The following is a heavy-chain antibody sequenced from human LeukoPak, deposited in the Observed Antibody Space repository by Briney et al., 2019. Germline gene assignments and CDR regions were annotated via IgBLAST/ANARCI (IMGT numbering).Heavy chain of an antibody. J-gene: IGHJ4*02. CDR3: AKGKNTGSYLSHVDY. CDR1: GFTFSSYG. D-gene: IGHD3-10*01. Sequence: GGTLRLSCAAPGFTFSSYGMGWVRQAPEKGLEWVSGISGSGGSTYYADSVKGRFTISRDNSKNSLYLQMNSLRTEDTALYYCAKGKNTGSYLSHVDYWGQGTLVTVSS. CDR2: ISGSGGST. V-gene: IGHV3-23*01.